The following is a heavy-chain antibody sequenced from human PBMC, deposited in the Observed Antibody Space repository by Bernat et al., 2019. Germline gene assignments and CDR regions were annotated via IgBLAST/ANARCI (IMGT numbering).Heavy chain of an antibody. J-gene: IGHJ6*03. CDR1: SGSFSGYY. V-gene: IGHV4-34*01. CDR3: ARLCPYQLPWRHYYYYMDV. CDR2: INHSGST. Sequence: QVQLQQWGAGLLKPSETLSLSCAVYSGSFSGYYWIWIRQPPGKGLEWIGEINHSGSTNYNPSLKSRVSMSVDTSKNQISLRLSSVTAADTAVYYCARLCPYQLPWRHYYYYMDVWGKGTTVTVSS. D-gene: IGHD2-2*01.